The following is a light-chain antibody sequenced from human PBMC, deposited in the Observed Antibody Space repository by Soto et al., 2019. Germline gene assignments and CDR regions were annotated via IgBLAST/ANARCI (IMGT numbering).Light chain of an antibody. V-gene: IGLV2-8*01. CDR1: SSDVGGYNF. J-gene: IGLJ1*01. CDR3: SSYGGSNNFV. CDR2: EVT. Sequence: QSALTQPPSASGSPGQSVTISCTGTSSDVGGYNFVSWYQHFPGKAPKLIIYEVTKRPSGVPDRFSGSKSGHTASLTVSGLQTDDEADYYCSSYGGSNNFVFGTGTKLTVL.